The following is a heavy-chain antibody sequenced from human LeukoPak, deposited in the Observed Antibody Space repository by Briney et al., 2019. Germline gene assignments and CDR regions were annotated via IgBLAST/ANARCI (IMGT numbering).Heavy chain of an antibody. CDR2: IKSDGST. Sequence: PGGSLRLSCVASRFTFSSYWMHWVRQAPGKGLVWVSRIKSDGSTNYADSVKGRFTISRDNAKNTVSLQMNSLRAEDTGVYFCARAPSEIGGYYPEYFRHWGQGTLVTVSS. CDR1: RFTFSSYW. J-gene: IGHJ1*01. D-gene: IGHD3-22*01. CDR3: ARAPSEIGGYYPEYFRH. V-gene: IGHV3-74*01.